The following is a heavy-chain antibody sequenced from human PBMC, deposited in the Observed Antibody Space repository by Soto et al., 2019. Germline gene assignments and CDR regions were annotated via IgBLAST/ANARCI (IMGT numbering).Heavy chain of an antibody. CDR1: GFTFSRYA. Sequence: GGSLRLSCAASGFTFSRYAMNWVRQAPGRGLQWISGISVSGDNTSYVESVRGRFTVYRDNSKNTLYLQMNSLRAEDTAVYYCAKSIGYDSSGYLVYWGQGTLVTVSS. V-gene: IGHV3-23*01. D-gene: IGHD3-22*01. CDR3: AKSIGYDSSGYLVY. J-gene: IGHJ4*02. CDR2: ISVSGDNT.